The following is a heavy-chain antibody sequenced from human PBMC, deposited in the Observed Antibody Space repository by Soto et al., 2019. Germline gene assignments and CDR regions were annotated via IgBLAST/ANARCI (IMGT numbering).Heavy chain of an antibody. V-gene: IGHV5-51*01. Sequence: PGESLKISCKGSGYSFTNYWIGWVRQMPGKGLEWMGTIYPGDSDTRYSPSFQGQVTISADKSISTAYLQWSSLKASDTAMYYCARSSTYQWLVPTLTYYFDYWGQGTLVTVSS. CDR2: IYPGDSDT. D-gene: IGHD6-19*01. CDR1: GYSFTNYW. CDR3: ARSSTYQWLVPTLTYYFDY. J-gene: IGHJ4*02.